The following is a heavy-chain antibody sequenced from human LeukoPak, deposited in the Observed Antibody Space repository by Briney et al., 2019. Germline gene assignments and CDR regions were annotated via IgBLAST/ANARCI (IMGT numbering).Heavy chain of an antibody. CDR3: TRDHCSSTSCLYSGVPFDY. CDR1: GFTFGDYA. Sequence: ALRLSCTASGFTFGDYAMSWVRQAPGKGLEWVGFIRSKAYGGTTEYAASVKGRFTISRDDSKSIAYLQMNSLKTEDTAVYYCTRDHCSSTSCLYSGVPFDYWGQGTLVTVSS. V-gene: IGHV3-49*04. CDR2: IRSKAYGGTT. J-gene: IGHJ4*02. D-gene: IGHD2-2*01.